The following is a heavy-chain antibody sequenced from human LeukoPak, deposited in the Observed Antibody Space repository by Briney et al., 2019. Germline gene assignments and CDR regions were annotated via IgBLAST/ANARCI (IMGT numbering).Heavy chain of an antibody. V-gene: IGHV3-74*01. J-gene: IGHJ6*02. D-gene: IGHD6-13*01. CDR1: GLTFSSHW. CDR3: ARDRIAAAPDYYYYYGMDV. Sequence: GGSPRLSCAASGLTFSSHWMHWVRQAPGKALVWVSRITNDGSSTTYADSVKGRFTISRDNSKNTLYLQMNSLRAEDTAVYYCARDRIAAAPDYYYYYGMDVWGQGTTVTVSS. CDR2: ITNDGSST.